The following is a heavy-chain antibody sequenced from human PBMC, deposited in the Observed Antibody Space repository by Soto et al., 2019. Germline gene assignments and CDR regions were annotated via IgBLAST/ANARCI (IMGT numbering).Heavy chain of an antibody. CDR1: GGSISSGDYY. Sequence: PSETLSLTCTVSGGSISSGDYYWSWIRQPPGKGLEWIGYIYYSGSTYYNPSLKSRVTISVDTSKNQFSLKLSSVTAADTAVYYCASFGEFASPYYFDYWGQGTLVTVSS. J-gene: IGHJ4*02. D-gene: IGHD3-10*01. CDR3: ASFGEFASPYYFDY. V-gene: IGHV4-30-4*01. CDR2: IYYSGST.